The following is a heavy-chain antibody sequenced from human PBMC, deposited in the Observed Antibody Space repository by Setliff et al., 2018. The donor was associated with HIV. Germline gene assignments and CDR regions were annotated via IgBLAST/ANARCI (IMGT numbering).Heavy chain of an antibody. CDR2: IYSSGST. Sequence: SETLSLTCTVSGGSINSYYWSWIRQPAGKGLEWIGRIYSSGSTNYNPSLKSRVTMSVDTSMNQFSLKLTSVTAADTAVYYCVGDETTVTFDYWGQGTLVTVSS. D-gene: IGHD4-17*01. V-gene: IGHV4-4*07. CDR1: GGSINSYY. CDR3: VGDETTVTFDY. J-gene: IGHJ4*02.